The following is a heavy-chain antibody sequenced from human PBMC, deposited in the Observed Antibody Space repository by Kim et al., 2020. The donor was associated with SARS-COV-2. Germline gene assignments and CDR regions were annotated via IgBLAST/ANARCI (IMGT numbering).Heavy chain of an antibody. CDR1: GFTFSSYA. CDR3: ASAKRWLQLSIGY. V-gene: IGHV3-30-3*01. Sequence: GGSLRLSCAASGFTFSSYAMHWVRQAPGKGLEWVAVISYDGSNKYYADSVKGRFTISRDNSKNTLYLQMNSLRAEDTAVYYCASAKRWLQLSIGYWGQGTLVTVSS. D-gene: IGHD5-12*01. J-gene: IGHJ4*02. CDR2: ISYDGSNK.